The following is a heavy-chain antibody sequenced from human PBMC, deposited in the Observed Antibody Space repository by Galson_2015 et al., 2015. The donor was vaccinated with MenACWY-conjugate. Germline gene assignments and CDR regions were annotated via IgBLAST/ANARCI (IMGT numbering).Heavy chain of an antibody. CDR2: ISPGDTYF. V-gene: IGHV5-51*01. Sequence: HSGAAAKKPGESLTISCPGSGYIFRTYWIAWVRQMPGEGLEWMGMISPGDTYFRNHPTFQGQVSISGDTAINTAYLRWSSLQASSLKASDTAMYDGPRRLIANFRDALDFWGQGTMFTVSA. D-gene: IGHD2-21*01. CDR3: PRRLIANFRDALDF. J-gene: IGHJ3*01. CDR1: GYIFRTYW.